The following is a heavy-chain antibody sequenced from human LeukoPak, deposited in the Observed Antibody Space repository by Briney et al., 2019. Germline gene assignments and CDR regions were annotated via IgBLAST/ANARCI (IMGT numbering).Heavy chain of an antibody. V-gene: IGHV4-34*01. CDR1: GGSFSGYY. CDR3: ASTYSSGWYL. D-gene: IGHD6-19*01. J-gene: IGHJ4*02. Sequence: SETLSLTCAVYGGSFSGYYWGWIRQPPGKGLEWIGEINHSGSTNYNPSLKSRVTISVDTSKNQFSLKLSSVTAADTAVYYCASTYSSGWYLWGQGTLVTVSS. CDR2: INHSGST.